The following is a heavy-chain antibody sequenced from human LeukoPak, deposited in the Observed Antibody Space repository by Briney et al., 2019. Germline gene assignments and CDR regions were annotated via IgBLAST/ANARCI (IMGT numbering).Heavy chain of an antibody. V-gene: IGHV1-69*05. CDR2: IIPIFGTA. CDR1: GGTFSSYA. D-gene: IGHD3-22*01. J-gene: IGHJ1*01. Sequence: SVKVSCKASGGTFSSYAISWVRQAPGQGLEWMGRIIPIFGTANYAQKFQGRVTTTTDESTSTAYMELSSLRSEDTAVYYCARVGNYYDSSGYYDPPEYFQHWGQGTLVTVSS. CDR3: ARVGNYYDSSGYYDPPEYFQH.